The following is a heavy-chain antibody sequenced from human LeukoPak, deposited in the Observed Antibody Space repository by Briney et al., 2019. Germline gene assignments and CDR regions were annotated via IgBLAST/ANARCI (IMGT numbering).Heavy chain of an antibody. J-gene: IGHJ4*02. CDR3: ARGGTDNWGQIDY. CDR2: IHYSGST. D-gene: IGHD7-27*01. CDR1: GGSISSYY. Sequence: SETLSLTCTVCGGSISSYYLRWIRQPPGKGLEWIGYIHYSGSTNYNPSLKSRIIISMDTSTNQFSLKLSSVTAADTAVYYCARGGTDNWGQIDYWGQGTLVTVSS. V-gene: IGHV4-59*08.